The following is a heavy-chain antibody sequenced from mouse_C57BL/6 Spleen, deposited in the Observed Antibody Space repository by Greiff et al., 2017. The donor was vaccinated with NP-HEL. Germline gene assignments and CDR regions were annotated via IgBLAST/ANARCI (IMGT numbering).Heavy chain of an antibody. D-gene: IGHD1-1*01. Sequence: QVQLQQSGAELVKPGASVKVSCKASGYTFTSYWMHWVKQRPGQGLEWIGRIHPSDSDTNYNQKFKGKATLTVDKSSSPAYMQLSSLTSEDSAVYYCAISDYYGSSYPWFAYWGQGTLVTVSA. V-gene: IGHV1-74*01. CDR1: GYTFTSYW. CDR3: AISDYYGSSYPWFAY. CDR2: IHPSDSDT. J-gene: IGHJ3*01.